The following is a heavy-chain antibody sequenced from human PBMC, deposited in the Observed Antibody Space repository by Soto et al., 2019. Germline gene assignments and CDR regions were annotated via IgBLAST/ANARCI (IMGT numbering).Heavy chain of an antibody. D-gene: IGHD3-22*01. CDR2: ISYDGSNK. V-gene: IGHV3-30*18. CDR1: GFTFSSYG. Sequence: GGSLRLSCAASGFTFSSYGMHWVRQAPGKGLEWVAVISYDGSNKYYADSVKGRFTISRDNSKNTLYLQMNSLGAEDTAVYYCAKDTGYYYGFDYWGQGTLVTVSS. J-gene: IGHJ4*02. CDR3: AKDTGYYYGFDY.